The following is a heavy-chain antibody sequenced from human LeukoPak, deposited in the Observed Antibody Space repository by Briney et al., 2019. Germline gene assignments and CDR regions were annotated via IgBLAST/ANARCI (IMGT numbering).Heavy chain of an antibody. CDR3: ATEPGYCSGGRCYGGWFDP. CDR1: GGSFSGYY. D-gene: IGHD2-15*01. V-gene: IGHV4-34*01. CDR2: INQSGST. J-gene: IGHJ5*02. Sequence: PSETLSLTCAVYGGSFSGYYWSWIRQAPGKGLEWIGEINQSGSTNYNPSLKSQVTISVDTSKNQFSLKLSSVTAADTAVYYCATEPGYCSGGRCYGGWFDPWGQGALVTVSS.